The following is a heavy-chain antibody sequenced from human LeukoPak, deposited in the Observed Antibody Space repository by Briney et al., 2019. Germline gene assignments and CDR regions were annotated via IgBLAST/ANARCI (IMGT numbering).Heavy chain of an antibody. Sequence: SETLSLTCAVYGGSFSGYYWSWIRKPPGKGLEWIGEINHSGSTNYNPSLKSRVTISVDTSKNQFSLKLSSVTAADTAMYYSATLYCSSTSCRETNWFDPWGQGTLVTVSS. D-gene: IGHD2-2*01. CDR3: ATLYCSSTSCRETNWFDP. CDR1: GGSFSGYY. V-gene: IGHV4-34*01. J-gene: IGHJ5*02. CDR2: INHSGST.